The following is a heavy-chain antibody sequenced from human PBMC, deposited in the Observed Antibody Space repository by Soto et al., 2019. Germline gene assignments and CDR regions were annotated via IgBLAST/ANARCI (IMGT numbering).Heavy chain of an antibody. CDR2: ISAYNGNT. D-gene: IGHD3-9*01. J-gene: IGHJ4*02. CDR3: ARDGLRDMLTGYYHPSFDY. Sequence: GASVKVSCKASGYTFTSYGISWVRPAPGQGLEWMGWISAYNGNTNEAQKLQGRVTRNTDTYTSTADMELRSLTSDDTAVYYCARDGLRDMLTGYYHPSFDYWGQGTLVTVSS. V-gene: IGHV1-18*01. CDR1: GYTFTSYG.